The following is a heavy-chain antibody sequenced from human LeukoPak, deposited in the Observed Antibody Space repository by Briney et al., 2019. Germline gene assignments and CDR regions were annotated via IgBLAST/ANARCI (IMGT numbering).Heavy chain of an antibody. CDR2: IYYSGST. D-gene: IGHD2-21*02. CDR1: GGSISSGGYY. J-gene: IGHJ4*02. CDR3: ARAYCGGDCRRYYFDY. V-gene: IGHV4-61*08. Sequence: SETLSLTCTVSGGSISSGGYYWSWIRQHPGKGLEWIGYIYYSGSTYYNPSLKSRVTISVDTSRNQLSLKLSSVTAADTAVYYCARAYCGGDCRRYYFDYWGQGTLVTVSS.